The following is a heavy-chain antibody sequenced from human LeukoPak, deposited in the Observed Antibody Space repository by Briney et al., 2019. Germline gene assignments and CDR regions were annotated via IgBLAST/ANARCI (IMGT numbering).Heavy chain of an antibody. Sequence: SETLSLTCTVSGGSISSSSYYWGWIRQPPGKGLEWIGSIYYSGSTYYNPSLKSRVTISVDTSKNQFSLKLSSVTAADTAVYYCASLGIAVAVRAFDIWDQGTMVTVSS. V-gene: IGHV4-39*07. CDR3: ASLGIAVAVRAFDI. J-gene: IGHJ3*02. CDR1: GGSISSSSYY. CDR2: IYYSGST. D-gene: IGHD6-19*01.